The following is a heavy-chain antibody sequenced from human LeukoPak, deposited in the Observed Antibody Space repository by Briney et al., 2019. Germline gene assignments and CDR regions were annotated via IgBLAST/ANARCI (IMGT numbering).Heavy chain of an antibody. J-gene: IGHJ4*02. CDR3: SGSAYSNYFDY. CDR2: IRSKAYGGTT. D-gene: IGHD4-11*01. CDR1: GFTFGDYA. V-gene: IGHV3-49*04. Sequence: GGSLRLSCTASGFTFGDYAMSWVRQAPGKGLEWVGFIRSKAYGGTTEYAASVKGRFTISRDDSKSIAYLQMNSLKTEDTAVYYCSGSAYSNYFDYWGQGTLVTVSS.